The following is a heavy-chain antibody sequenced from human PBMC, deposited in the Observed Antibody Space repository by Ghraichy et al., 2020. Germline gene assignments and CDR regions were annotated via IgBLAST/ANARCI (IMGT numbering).Heavy chain of an antibody. D-gene: IGHD3-16*01. J-gene: IGHJ4*02. CDR1: GFTFSSYS. Sequence: AGSLRLSCAASGFTFSSYSMNWVRQAPGKGLEWVSSISSSSSYIYYADSVKGRFTISRDNAKNSLYLQMNSLRAEDTAVYYCARDHMITFGAFDYWGQGTLVTVSS. CDR2: ISSSSSYI. CDR3: ARDHMITFGAFDY. V-gene: IGHV3-21*01.